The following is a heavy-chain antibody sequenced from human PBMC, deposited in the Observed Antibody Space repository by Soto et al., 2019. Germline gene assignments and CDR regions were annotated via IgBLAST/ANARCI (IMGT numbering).Heavy chain of an antibody. CDR1: GFTFSSYG. J-gene: IGHJ4*02. CDR2: IWYDGSNK. V-gene: IGHV3-33*01. CDR3: ARDEYSSPSGIDY. D-gene: IGHD6-6*01. Sequence: QVQLVESGGGVVQPGRSLRLSCAASGFTFSSYGMHWVRQAPGKGLEWVAVIWYDGSNKYYADSVKGRFTISRDNSKNTVYLQMNSLRAEDTAVYYCARDEYSSPSGIDYWGQGTLVTVSS.